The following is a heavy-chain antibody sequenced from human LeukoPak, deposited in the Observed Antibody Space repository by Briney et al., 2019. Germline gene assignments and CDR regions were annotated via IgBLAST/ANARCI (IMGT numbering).Heavy chain of an antibody. CDR1: GYTLTSYY. V-gene: IGHV1-46*01. CDR2: INPSDGSA. CDR3: ARGFNYYDNSGYYQYYFDY. J-gene: IGHJ4*02. Sequence: ASVKVSCRASGYTLTSYYMHWVRQAPGQGLEWMGIINPSDGSAIYTQKFQGRVTLTTDTSTSTVYMELNSLRSEDTAVYYCARGFNYYDNSGYYQYYFDYWGQGTLVTVSS. D-gene: IGHD3-22*01.